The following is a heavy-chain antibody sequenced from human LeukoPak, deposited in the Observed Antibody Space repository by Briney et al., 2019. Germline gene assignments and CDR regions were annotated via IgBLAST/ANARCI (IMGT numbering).Heavy chain of an antibody. V-gene: IGHV4-59*01. J-gene: IGHJ4*02. D-gene: IGHD3-22*01. CDR2: MSYSGSS. CDR3: ARDGYSDSSGYDYPPSV. Sequence: PSESLSLTCTLPVGSTRRYYWSCIRQPPRKGLGWSGYMSYSGSSNYNPSLRSRVTISVAASKNQFSLKLRSVTAADTAVYYCARDGYSDSSGYDYPPSVWGQGTLVTVSS. CDR1: VGSTRRYY.